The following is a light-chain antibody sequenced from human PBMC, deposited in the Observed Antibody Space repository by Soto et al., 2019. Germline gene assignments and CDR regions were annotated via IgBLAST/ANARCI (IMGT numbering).Light chain of an antibody. CDR3: ETWDYSLTGEV. CDR2: DNN. V-gene: IGLV1-51*01. Sequence: QSVLTQPPSVSAAPGQKVTISCSGGSSNIGNNYVSWYQQLPGTAPKLLIYDNNKRPSGIPDRFSGSKSGTSGTLDITGLQTGDEADYYCETWDYSLTGEVFGGGTKVTVL. J-gene: IGLJ2*01. CDR1: SSNIGNNY.